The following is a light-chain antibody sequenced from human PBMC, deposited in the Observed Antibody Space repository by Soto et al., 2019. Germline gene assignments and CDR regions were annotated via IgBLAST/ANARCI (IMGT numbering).Light chain of an antibody. Sequence: QSVLTQPPSVSGAPGQRVTISCTGSSSNIGADYAVHWYQQLPGTAPKLLIYDNTNRPSGVPDRFSGSKSGTSASLAITGLQGEDEADYYCPSFDRTLSGSYVFGTGTKVTVL. CDR3: PSFDRTLSGSYV. CDR1: SSNIGADYA. J-gene: IGLJ1*01. V-gene: IGLV1-40*01. CDR2: DNT.